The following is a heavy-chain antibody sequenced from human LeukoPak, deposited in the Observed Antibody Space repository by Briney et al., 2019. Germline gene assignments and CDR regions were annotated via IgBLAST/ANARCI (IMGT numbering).Heavy chain of an antibody. Sequence: SETLSLTCTVSGGSISNNYWSWIRQPPGKGLEWIGFIYYSGSTKYNPSLESRVTISVDTSKNQFSLNLNSVTAADTAVYYCARHLKGVMTCFDYWGQGALVTVSS. CDR3: ARHLKGVMTCFDY. J-gene: IGHJ4*02. D-gene: IGHD2-21*02. CDR2: IYYSGST. V-gene: IGHV4-59*08. CDR1: GGSISNNY.